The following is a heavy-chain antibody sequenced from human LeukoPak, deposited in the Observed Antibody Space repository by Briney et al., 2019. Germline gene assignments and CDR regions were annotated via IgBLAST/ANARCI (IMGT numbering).Heavy chain of an antibody. J-gene: IGHJ4*03. Sequence: SETLSLTCSVSGGSIGTYYWSWIRQPAGKGLEWIGRINTSGNTNYNPSLKSRVTMSVDTSKNQFSLKVRSLSAADTAVYYCARGPTISETGYFDFWGQGTLVTVSS. D-gene: IGHD1-1*01. CDR3: ARGPTISETGYFDF. CDR2: INTSGNT. CDR1: GGSIGTYY. V-gene: IGHV4-4*07.